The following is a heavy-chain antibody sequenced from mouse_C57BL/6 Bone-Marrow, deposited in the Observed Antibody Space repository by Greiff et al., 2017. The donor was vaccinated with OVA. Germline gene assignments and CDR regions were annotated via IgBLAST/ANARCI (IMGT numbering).Heavy chain of an antibody. V-gene: IGHV1-66*01. CDR2: IYPGSGNT. J-gene: IGHJ4*01. CDR3: ARWRYSNPYAMDY. Sequence: QVQLQQSGPELVKPGASVKISCKASGYSFTSYYIHWVKQRPGQGLEWIGWIYPGSGNTKYNEKFKGKATLTADTSSSTAYMQLSSLTSEDSAVYYCARWRYSNPYAMDYWGQGTSVTVSS. D-gene: IGHD2-5*01. CDR1: GYSFTSYY.